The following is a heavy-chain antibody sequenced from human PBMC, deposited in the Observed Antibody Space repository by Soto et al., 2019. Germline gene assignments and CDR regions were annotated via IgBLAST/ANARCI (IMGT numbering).Heavy chain of an antibody. V-gene: IGHV4-30-4*01. CDR2: IYYSGST. Sequence: PSETLSLTCTVSGGSISSGDYYWSWIRQPPGKGLEWIGYIYYSGSTYYNPSLKSRVTISVDTSKNQFSLKLSSVTAADTAVYYCARGLHSSGWYRAPYHYDVMAVSGQRTTVTVS. D-gene: IGHD6-19*01. CDR3: ARGLHSSGWYRAPYHYDVMAV. J-gene: IGHJ6*02. CDR1: GGSISSGDYY.